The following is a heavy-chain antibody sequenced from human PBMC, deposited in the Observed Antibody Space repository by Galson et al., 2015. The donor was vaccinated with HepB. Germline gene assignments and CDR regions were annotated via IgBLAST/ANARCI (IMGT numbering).Heavy chain of an antibody. Sequence: TLSLTCTVSGGSVSVGDFYWSWIRQPAGERLEWIGRIYTSGTTKYNPSLASRITMSLDTPKNQFSLKLTSVTAADTAAYYCVRDSGIVGATGYDFEYWGQGALVTVSS. CDR1: GGSVSVGDFY. CDR3: VRDSGIVGATGYDFEY. CDR2: IYTSGTT. D-gene: IGHD1-26*01. V-gene: IGHV4-61*02. J-gene: IGHJ4*02.